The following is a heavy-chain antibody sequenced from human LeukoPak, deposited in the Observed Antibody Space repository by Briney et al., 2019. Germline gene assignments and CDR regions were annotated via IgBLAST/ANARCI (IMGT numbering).Heavy chain of an antibody. D-gene: IGHD3-3*01. Sequence: PGGSLRLSCSASGFTFHDYAMHWVRQAPGKGLEWVSHISEDGGSTNYADSVRGRFTISRDNSKNFLYLQMSSLRTEDTALYYCTKDQSSLWSGTLGVWGPGTLVIVSS. J-gene: IGHJ4*02. V-gene: IGHV3-43*02. CDR3: TKDQSSLWSGTLGV. CDR2: ISEDGGST. CDR1: GFTFHDYA.